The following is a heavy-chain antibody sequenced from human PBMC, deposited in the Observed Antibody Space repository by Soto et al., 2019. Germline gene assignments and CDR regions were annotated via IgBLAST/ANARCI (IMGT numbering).Heavy chain of an antibody. J-gene: IGHJ6*03. V-gene: IGHV4-34*01. CDR2: INHSGST. CDR3: ARLRVYCSSTSCYGSSRYYYYYKDV. D-gene: IGHD2-2*01. CDR1: GGSFSGYY. Sequence: SETLSLTCAVYGGSFSGYYWSWIRQPPGKGLEWIGEINHSGSTNYNPSLKSRVTISVDTSKNQFSLKLSSVTAADTAVYYCARLRVYCSSTSCYGSSRYYYYYKDVGGKGTTVIVSS.